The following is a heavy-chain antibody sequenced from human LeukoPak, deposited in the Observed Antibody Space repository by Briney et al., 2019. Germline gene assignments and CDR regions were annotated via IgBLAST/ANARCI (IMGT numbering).Heavy chain of an antibody. CDR1: GYTFTGYY. V-gene: IGHV1-24*01. CDR3: ATRWLSDAFDI. J-gene: IGHJ3*02. D-gene: IGHD3-9*01. Sequence: EASVKVSCKTSGYTFTGYYIHWVRQAPGQGLEWMGGFDPEDGETIYAQKFQGRVTMTEDTSTDTAYMELSSLRSEDTAVYYCATRWLSDAFDIWGQGTMVTVSS. CDR2: FDPEDGET.